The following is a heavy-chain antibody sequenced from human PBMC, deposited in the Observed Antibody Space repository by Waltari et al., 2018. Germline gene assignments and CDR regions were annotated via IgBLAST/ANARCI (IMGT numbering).Heavy chain of an antibody. CDR3: ANRDLNKSYYYMDV. V-gene: IGHV4-34*01. CDR1: GGSFSGNY. J-gene: IGHJ6*03. CDR2: INHSGNT. Sequence: QVQLQQWGAGLLKPSETLSLTCGVYGGSFSGNYWGWIRQSPGKGLEWIVEINHSGNTKYNPSLKSRVTMSVDTFKNYFSLNLTSVTAADTAVYYCANRDLNKSYYYMDVWGKGTTVIVSS.